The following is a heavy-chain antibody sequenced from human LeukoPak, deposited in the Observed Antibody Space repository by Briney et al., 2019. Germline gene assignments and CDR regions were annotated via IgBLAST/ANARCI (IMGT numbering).Heavy chain of an antibody. Sequence: GGSLRLSCAASGFTFSNYGMHWVRQAPGKGLEWVTFIGHDGGIKYYADSVEGRFTISRDSSKNTLYLQLNSLRAEDTAMYYCATRSGTSYYWGQGTLVTVSS. CDR2: IGHDGGIK. D-gene: IGHD1-26*01. J-gene: IGHJ4*02. V-gene: IGHV3-30*02. CDR3: ATRSGTSYY. CDR1: GFTFSNYG.